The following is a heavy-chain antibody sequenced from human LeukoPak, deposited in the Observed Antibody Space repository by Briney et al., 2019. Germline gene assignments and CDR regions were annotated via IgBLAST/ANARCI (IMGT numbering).Heavy chain of an antibody. Sequence: ASVKVSCKASGYTFTGYYMHWVRQAPGQGPEWMGRINPNSGGTNYAQKFQGRVTMTRDTSISTAYMELSRLRSDDTAVYYCARAGYYYDSSGYYYNYWGQGTLVTVSS. CDR2: INPNSGGT. D-gene: IGHD3-22*01. J-gene: IGHJ4*02. CDR3: ARAGYYYDSSGYYYNY. CDR1: GYTFTGYY. V-gene: IGHV1-2*06.